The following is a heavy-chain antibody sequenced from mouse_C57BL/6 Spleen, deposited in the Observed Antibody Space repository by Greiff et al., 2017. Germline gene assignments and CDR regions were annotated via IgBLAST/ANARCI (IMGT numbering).Heavy chain of an antibody. Sequence: QVQLQQPGAELVKPGASVKMSCKASGYTFTSYWITWVKQRPGQGLEWIGDIYPGSGSTNYNEKFKSKATLTVATSSSTAYMQLSSLTSEDSAVYYCAIDYYGSSDYWGQGTTLTVSS. CDR2: IYPGSGST. CDR3: AIDYYGSSDY. V-gene: IGHV1-55*01. J-gene: IGHJ2*01. CDR1: GYTFTSYW. D-gene: IGHD1-1*01.